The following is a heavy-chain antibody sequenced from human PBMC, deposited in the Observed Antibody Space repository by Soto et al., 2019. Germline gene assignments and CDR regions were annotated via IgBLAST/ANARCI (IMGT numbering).Heavy chain of an antibody. D-gene: IGHD4-17*01. CDR1: GFTFSTYA. CDR3: AHPRGYGVFDAYDI. CDR2: ISGSGDST. Sequence: GGSLRLSCAASGFTFSTYAMSWVRQAPGKGLEWVSAISGSGDSTYSADSVRGRFTISRDNSINTLYLQMNNLGNEDTAVYYCAHPRGYGVFDAYDIWGQGTMVTVSS. V-gene: IGHV3-23*01. J-gene: IGHJ3*02.